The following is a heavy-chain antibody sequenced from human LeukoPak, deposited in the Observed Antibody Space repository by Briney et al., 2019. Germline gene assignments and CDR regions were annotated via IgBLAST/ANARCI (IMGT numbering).Heavy chain of an antibody. Sequence: SETLSLTCTVSGGSISSSSYYWSWIRQPPGKGLEWIGYIYYSGSTNYNPSLKSRVTISVDTSKNQFSLKLSSVTAADTAVYYCAREGIVVVPAAIEVPGGVLSSWFDPWGQGTLVTVSS. CDR2: IYYSGST. V-gene: IGHV4-61*01. CDR1: GGSISSSSYY. CDR3: AREGIVVVPAAIEVPGGVLSSWFDP. J-gene: IGHJ5*02. D-gene: IGHD2-2*01.